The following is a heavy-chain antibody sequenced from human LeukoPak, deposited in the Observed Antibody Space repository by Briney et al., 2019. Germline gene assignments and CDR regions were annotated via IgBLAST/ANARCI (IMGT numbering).Heavy chain of an antibody. CDR1: GFTVSSNY. CDR2: IYKDGST. Sequence: GGSLRLSCAASGFTVSSNYMSWVRQAPGKGLEWVSIIYKDGSTYYADSVKGRFTISRDNSKNTLYLQMNSLRAEDTAVYYCAKDMGIAATLDYWGQGTLVTVSS. J-gene: IGHJ4*02. V-gene: IGHV3-53*05. D-gene: IGHD6-13*01. CDR3: AKDMGIAATLDY.